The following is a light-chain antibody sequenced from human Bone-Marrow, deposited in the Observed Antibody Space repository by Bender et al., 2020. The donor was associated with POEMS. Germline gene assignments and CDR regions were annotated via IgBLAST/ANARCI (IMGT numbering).Light chain of an antibody. CDR2: SVT. V-gene: IGLV2-14*01. CDR1: SSDVGGHNY. CDR3: SSYTTTTNLDV. Sequence: QSALTQPASVSGSPGQSITISCTGSSSDVGGHNYVSWFQQFPGKAPKLIIYSVTDRPSGVSNRFSGSKSGNTASLTISGLQTEDEADYFCSSYTTTTNLDVFGTGTKVTV. J-gene: IGLJ1*01.